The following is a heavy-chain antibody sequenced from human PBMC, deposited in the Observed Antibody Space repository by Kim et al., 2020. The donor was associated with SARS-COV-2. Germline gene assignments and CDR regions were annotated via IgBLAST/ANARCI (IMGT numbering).Heavy chain of an antibody. J-gene: IGHJ5*02. CDR2: ISYSEST. D-gene: IGHD3-10*01. Sequence: SETLSLTCSVSGGSISSYFWSWIRQPPGKGLEWIGYISYSESTKYNPSLKSRVTILLDTSKNHFSLKLSSVTAADTAVYYCARGIPVIRGVPRRFDPWGQGTLVTVSS. V-gene: IGHV4-59*13. CDR1: GGSISSYF. CDR3: ARGIPVIRGVPRRFDP.